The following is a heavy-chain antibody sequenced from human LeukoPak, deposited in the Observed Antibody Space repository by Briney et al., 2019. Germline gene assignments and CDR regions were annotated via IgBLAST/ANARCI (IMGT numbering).Heavy chain of an antibody. CDR2: INPNSGGT. Sequence: ASVKVSCKASGYTFTSYYMHWVRQAPGQGLEWMGWINPNSGGTNYAQKFQGRVTMTRDTSISTAYMELSRLRSDDTAVYYCARDSRYSGSYRRYNWFDPWGQGTLVTVSS. D-gene: IGHD1-26*01. CDR1: GYTFTSYY. J-gene: IGHJ5*02. CDR3: ARDSRYSGSYRRYNWFDP. V-gene: IGHV1-2*02.